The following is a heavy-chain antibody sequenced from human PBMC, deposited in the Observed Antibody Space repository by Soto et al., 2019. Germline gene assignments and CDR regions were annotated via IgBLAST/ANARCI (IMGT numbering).Heavy chain of an antibody. V-gene: IGHV4-59*01. D-gene: IGHD6-6*01. CDR1: GGSISSYY. Sequence: PSETLSLTCTVSGGSISSYYWSWIRQPPGKGLEWIGYIYYSGSTNYNPSLKSRVTISVDTSKNQFSLKLSSVTAADTAVYYCVREYSSSSGHYYYGMDVWGQGTTVTVSS. J-gene: IGHJ6*02. CDR3: VREYSSSSGHYYYGMDV. CDR2: IYYSGST.